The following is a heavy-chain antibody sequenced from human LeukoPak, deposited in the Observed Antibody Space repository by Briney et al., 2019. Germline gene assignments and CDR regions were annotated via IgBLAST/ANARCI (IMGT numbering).Heavy chain of an antibody. V-gene: IGHV1-69*13. D-gene: IGHD2-2*01. Sequence: GASVKVSCKASGGTFSSYTISWVRQAPGQGLEWMGGIIPIFGTANYAQKFQGRVTITADESTSTAYMELSSLRSEDTAVYYCARESRSSSQMGLFDYWGQGTLVTVSS. CDR1: GGTFSSYT. CDR3: ARESRSSSQMGLFDY. J-gene: IGHJ4*02. CDR2: IIPIFGTA.